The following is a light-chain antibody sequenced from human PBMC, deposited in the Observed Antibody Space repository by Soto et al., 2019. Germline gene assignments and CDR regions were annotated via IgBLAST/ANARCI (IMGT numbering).Light chain of an antibody. CDR1: QGSSTY. J-gene: IGKJ5*01. CDR3: QQLKSYPIT. Sequence: DIQLTQSPSFLSASVGDRVTITCRASQGSSTYLGWYQQKPGKAPNLLIYAASILQDGVPSRFSGSGSGTEFTLTISTLQPEDFATYYCQQLKSYPITFGQGTRLEIK. CDR2: AAS. V-gene: IGKV1-9*01.